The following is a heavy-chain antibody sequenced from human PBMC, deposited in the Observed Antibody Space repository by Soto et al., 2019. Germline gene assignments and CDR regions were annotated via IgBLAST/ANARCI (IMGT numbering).Heavy chain of an antibody. Sequence: SETLSLTCTVSGDSISTNYWWSLIRQPAGKGLEWIGRVQASGDTTYNPSLKSRVTVSLDTSKNQFSLKVRSVTAADTAVYYCAKGAGPPWFDPWGQGTLVTVSS. CDR3: AKGAGPPWFDP. V-gene: IGHV4-4*07. J-gene: IGHJ5*02. CDR1: GDSISTNY. CDR2: VQASGDT.